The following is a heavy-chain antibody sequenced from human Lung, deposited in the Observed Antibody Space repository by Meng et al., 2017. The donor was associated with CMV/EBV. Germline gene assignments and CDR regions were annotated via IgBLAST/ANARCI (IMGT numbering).Heavy chain of an antibody. D-gene: IGHD1-26*01. CDR3: ARVEVGITSGDY. CDR1: GYTFTNYV. V-gene: IGHV1-18*01. Sequence: QAQLVQSGGEGKKPGASVKVSCQASGYTFTNYVITWVRQAPGQGLEWMGWISAYNGNTNYAQTPQGRLTMTTDTSTSTAYMELRSLRSDDTAVYYCARVEVGITSGDYWGQGTLVTVSS. J-gene: IGHJ4*02. CDR2: ISAYNGNT.